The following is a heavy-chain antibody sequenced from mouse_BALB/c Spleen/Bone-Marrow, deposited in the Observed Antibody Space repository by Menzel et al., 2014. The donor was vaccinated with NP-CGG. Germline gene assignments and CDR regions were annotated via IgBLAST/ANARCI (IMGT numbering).Heavy chain of an antibody. J-gene: IGHJ2*01. CDR1: GFTFSSYA. Sequence: EVMLVESGGNLVKPGGSLKLSCAASGFTFSSYAMSWVRQTPEKRLEWVATIRSGGSYTYYPDSVKGRFTISRDNAKSNLYLQMRSQKSEDAAMYYCARQGYGYYDYWGQGTPLTVSS. CDR3: ARQGYGYYDY. CDR2: IRSGGSYT. V-gene: IGHV5-9-3*01. D-gene: IGHD2-3*01.